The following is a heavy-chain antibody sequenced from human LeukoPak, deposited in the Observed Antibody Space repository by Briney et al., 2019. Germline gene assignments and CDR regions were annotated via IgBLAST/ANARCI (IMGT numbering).Heavy chain of an antibody. J-gene: IGHJ4*02. CDR2: IIPIFGTA. Sequence: ASVKVSCKASGGTFSSYAISWVRQAPGQGLEWMGGIIPIFGTANYAQKFQGRVTITADKSTSTAYMELSSLRSEDTAVYYCARDSGEREQPFDYWGQGTLVTVSS. D-gene: IGHD3-10*01. V-gene: IGHV1-69*06. CDR3: ARDSGEREQPFDY. CDR1: GGTFSSYA.